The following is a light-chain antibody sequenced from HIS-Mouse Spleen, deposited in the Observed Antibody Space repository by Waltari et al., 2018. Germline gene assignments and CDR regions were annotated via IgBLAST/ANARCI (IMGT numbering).Light chain of an antibody. CDR3: QQRSNWIT. CDR1: QSVGSY. CDR2: DAS. V-gene: IGKV3-11*01. J-gene: IGKJ5*01. Sequence: EIVLTQSPATLSLSPGERATLPCRASQSVGSYLAWYQQKPGQAPRLLIYDASNRATGIPARFSGSGSGTDFTLTISSLEPEDFAVYYCQQRSNWITFGQGTRLEIK.